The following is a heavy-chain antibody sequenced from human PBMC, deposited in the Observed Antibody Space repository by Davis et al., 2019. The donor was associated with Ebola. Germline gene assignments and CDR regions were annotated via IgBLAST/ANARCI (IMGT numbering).Heavy chain of an antibody. CDR3: ARRLDYDILTGSHNWFDP. D-gene: IGHD3-9*01. CDR1: GYSFTSYW. Sequence: PGGSLRLSCKGSGYSFTSYWIGWVRQLPGKGLEWMGIIYPGDSATRYSSSFQGQVTISADKSISTAYLQWSSLNASDTAMYYFARRLDYDILTGSHNWFDPWGQGTLVTVSS. J-gene: IGHJ5*02. CDR2: IYPGDSAT. V-gene: IGHV5-51*01.